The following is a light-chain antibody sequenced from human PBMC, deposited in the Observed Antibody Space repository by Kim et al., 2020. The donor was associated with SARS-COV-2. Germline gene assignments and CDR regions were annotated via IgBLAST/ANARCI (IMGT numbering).Light chain of an antibody. V-gene: IGKV3-20*01. CDR1: HSVISSF. CDR3: QQYRSSSWT. Sequence: LSPGEIATFLWMGSHSVISSFLAWYQRNPYPPPRLLIYDSSSRAASIPVRFSGSGSGTDITLTISRLEPEVFAVYYCQQYRSSSWTFGQGTKLEI. CDR2: DSS. J-gene: IGKJ1*01.